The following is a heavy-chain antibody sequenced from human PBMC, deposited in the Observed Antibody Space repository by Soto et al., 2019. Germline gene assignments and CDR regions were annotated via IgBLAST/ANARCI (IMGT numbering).Heavy chain of an antibody. CDR3: ARAVAVPADFDY. J-gene: IGHJ4*02. Sequence: VGSVKVSWKASGYTFINYGISWVRQAPGQGLEWMGWINAGNGNTKYSQRLQGRVTITRDTSASTACMELSSLRAEDTAVYYCARAVAVPADFDYWGQGTLVTVSS. CDR2: INAGNGNT. V-gene: IGHV1-3*01. D-gene: IGHD6-19*01. CDR1: GYTFINYG.